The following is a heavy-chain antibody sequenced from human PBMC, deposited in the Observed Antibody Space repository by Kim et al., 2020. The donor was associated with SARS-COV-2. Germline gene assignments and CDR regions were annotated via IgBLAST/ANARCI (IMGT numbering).Heavy chain of an antibody. Sequence: ASVKVSCKASGYTFTSYAMNWVRQAPGQGLEWMGWINTNTGNPTYAQGFTGRFVFSLDTSVSTAYLQISSLKAEDTAVYYCARSAIGSLYYYYGMDVWGQGTTVTVSS. CDR3: ARSAIGSLYYYYGMDV. CDR2: INTNTGNP. V-gene: IGHV7-4-1*02. D-gene: IGHD3-10*01. J-gene: IGHJ6*02. CDR1: GYTFTSYA.